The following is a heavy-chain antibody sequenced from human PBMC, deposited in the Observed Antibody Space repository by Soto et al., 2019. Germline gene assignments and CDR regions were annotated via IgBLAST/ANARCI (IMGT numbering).Heavy chain of an antibody. CDR2: IVVGSGNT. CDR3: AAAYWGSSWYSFDY. J-gene: IGHJ4*02. Sequence: SVKVSCKASGFAFTSSAVQWVRQARGQRLEWIGWIVVGSGNTNYAQKFQERVTITRDMSTSTAYMELSSLRSEDTAVYYCAAAYWGSSWYSFDYWGQGTLVTVSS. CDR1: GFAFTSSA. D-gene: IGHD6-13*01. V-gene: IGHV1-58*01.